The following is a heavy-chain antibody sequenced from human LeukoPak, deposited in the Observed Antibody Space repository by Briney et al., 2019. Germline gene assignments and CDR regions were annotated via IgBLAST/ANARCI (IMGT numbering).Heavy chain of an antibody. D-gene: IGHD2-8*01. V-gene: IGHV1-2*02. CDR1: GYTFTSYG. CDR2: INPNSGGT. Sequence: GASVKVSCKASGYTFTSYGISWVRQAPGQGLEWMGWINPNSGGTNYAQKFQGRVTMTRDTSISTAYMELSRLRSDDTAVYYCARGGDIVLMVYSWFDPWGQGTLVTVSS. CDR3: ARGGDIVLMVYSWFDP. J-gene: IGHJ5*02.